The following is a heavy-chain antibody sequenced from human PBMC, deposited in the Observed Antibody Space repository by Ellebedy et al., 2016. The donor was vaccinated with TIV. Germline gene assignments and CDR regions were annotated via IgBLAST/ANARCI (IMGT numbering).Heavy chain of an antibody. V-gene: IGHV1-69*13. CDR1: GGTFSSYT. Sequence: ASVKVSCXASGGTFSSYTINWVRQAPGQGLDWMGGIIPFFGTSRYSQKFQGRVTITADESTSTAFLELSSLRSEDTAVYYCARVTALRFGEELRYWGQGTLVSVSS. CDR3: ARVTALRFGEELRY. J-gene: IGHJ4*02. CDR2: IIPFFGTS. D-gene: IGHD3-10*01.